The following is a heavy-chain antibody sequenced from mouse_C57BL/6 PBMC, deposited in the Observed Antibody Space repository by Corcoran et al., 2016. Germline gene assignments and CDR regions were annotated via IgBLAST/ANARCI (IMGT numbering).Heavy chain of an antibody. D-gene: IGHD2-2*01. V-gene: IGHV9-3*01. CDR2: INTYSGVP. CDR3: ARNPLYYGYLWFAY. CDR1: GYTFTTYG. Sequence: QIQLVQSGPELKKPGETVKISCKASGYTFTTYGMSWVKQAPGKGLKWMGWINTYSGVPTYADDFKGRFAFSLETSASTAYLQINNLKNEDTATYFCARNPLYYGYLWFAYWGQGTLVTVSA. J-gene: IGHJ3*01.